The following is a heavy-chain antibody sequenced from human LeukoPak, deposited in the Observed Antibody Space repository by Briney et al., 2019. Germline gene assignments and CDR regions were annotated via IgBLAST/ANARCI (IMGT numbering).Heavy chain of an antibody. D-gene: IGHD2-21*01. CDR1: GGTFSSYA. Sequence: GASVKVSCKASGGTFSSYAISWVRQAPGQGLEWMGWISAYNGNTNYAQKLQGRVTMTTDTSTSTAYMELRSLRSDDTAVYYCARAKYSSWFDPWGQGTLVTVSS. V-gene: IGHV1-18*01. CDR3: ARAKYSSWFDP. J-gene: IGHJ5*02. CDR2: ISAYNGNT.